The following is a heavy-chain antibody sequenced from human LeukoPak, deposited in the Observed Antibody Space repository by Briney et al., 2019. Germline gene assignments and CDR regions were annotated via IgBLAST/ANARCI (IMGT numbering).Heavy chain of an antibody. CDR2: INPNSGGT. D-gene: IGHD2-15*01. V-gene: IGHV1-2*02. CDR1: GYTFTGYY. Sequence: GASVKVSCKASGYTFTGYYMHWVRQAPGQGLEWMGWINPNSGGTNYAQKFQGRVTMTRDTSISTAYMELSRLRSDDTAVYYCARTGHCSGGSCYGTVGYWGQGTLVTVSS. CDR3: ARTGHCSGGSCYGTVGY. J-gene: IGHJ4*02.